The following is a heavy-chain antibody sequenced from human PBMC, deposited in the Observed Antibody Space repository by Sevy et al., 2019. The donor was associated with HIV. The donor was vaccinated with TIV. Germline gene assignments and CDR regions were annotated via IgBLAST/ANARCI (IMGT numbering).Heavy chain of an antibody. CDR3: ARVPDYYDSSGYYYQ. D-gene: IGHD3-22*01. J-gene: IGHJ4*02. CDR2: INSISTYI. CDR1: GFTFSSYS. V-gene: IGHV3-21*01. Sequence: GGSLRLSCAASGFTFSSYSMHWVRQAPGKGLEWASSINSISTYIYYADSVKGRFTISRDNAKNSLYLQMNSLRAEDTAVYYCARVPDYYDSSGYYYQWGQGTLVTVSS.